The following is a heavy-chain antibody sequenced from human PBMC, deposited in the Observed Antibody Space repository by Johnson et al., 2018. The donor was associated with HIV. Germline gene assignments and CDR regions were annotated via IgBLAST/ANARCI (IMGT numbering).Heavy chain of an antibody. D-gene: IGHD6-13*01. CDR2: ISYDGSNK. Sequence: VQLVESGGGVVRPGGSLRLSCAASGFTFDYYGMSWVRQAPGKGLEWVAVISYDGSNKYYADSVKGRFTISRDNSKNTLYLQMNSLRAEDTAVYYCARDGGIAATDAFDIWGQGTMVTVSS. J-gene: IGHJ3*02. CDR1: GFTFDYYG. V-gene: IGHV3-30*03. CDR3: ARDGGIAATDAFDI.